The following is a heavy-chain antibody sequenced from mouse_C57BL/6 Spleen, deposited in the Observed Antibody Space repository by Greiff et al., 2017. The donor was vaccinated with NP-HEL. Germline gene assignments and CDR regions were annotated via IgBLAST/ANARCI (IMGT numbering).Heavy chain of an antibody. V-gene: IGHV1-62-2*01. CDR1: GFTFTEYT. Sequence: VQLQQSGAELVKPGASVKLSCKASGFTFTEYTIHWVKQRHGQGLEWIGLVYPGSGSRKYNEKFKDKATLTVDKSSSTAYMELSRLTSEDSAVYFCARHEDYGYDWFAYWGQGTLVTVSA. J-gene: IGHJ3*01. CDR3: ARHEDYGYDWFAY. CDR2: VYPGSGSR. D-gene: IGHD2-2*01.